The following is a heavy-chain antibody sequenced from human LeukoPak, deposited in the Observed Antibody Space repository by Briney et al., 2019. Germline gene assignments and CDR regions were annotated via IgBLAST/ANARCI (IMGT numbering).Heavy chain of an antibody. Sequence: RESLRLSCSASGFTFSTYAMNWVRQAPGKGLEWVSGISSSGDSTYHADSVKGRFTISRDNSKNTLYLQMSSLRAEDTAVYYCAGDRATSYFDYWGQGALVTISS. CDR1: GFTFSTYA. J-gene: IGHJ4*02. V-gene: IGHV3-23*01. CDR3: AGDRATSYFDY. CDR2: ISSSGDST. D-gene: IGHD1-26*01.